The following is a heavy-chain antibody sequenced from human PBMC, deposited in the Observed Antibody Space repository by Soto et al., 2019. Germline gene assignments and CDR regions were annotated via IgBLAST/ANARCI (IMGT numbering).Heavy chain of an antibody. D-gene: IGHD6-6*01. CDR3: ATRSTIADRNYYYYYMDV. Sequence: RGESLKISCQGSGYSFSTYWIGWVRQMPGKGLEWMGIIYPGDSDTTYSPSFQGQVAISADKSISTAYLQWSSLKASDTAMYYCATRSTIADRNYYYYYMDVWGKGTTVTVSS. CDR1: GYSFSTYW. CDR2: IYPGDSDT. J-gene: IGHJ6*03. V-gene: IGHV5-51*01.